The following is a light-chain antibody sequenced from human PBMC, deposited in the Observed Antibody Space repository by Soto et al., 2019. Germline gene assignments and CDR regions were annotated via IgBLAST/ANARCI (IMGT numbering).Light chain of an antibody. CDR2: AAS. CDR3: QQLNSYPLT. Sequence: DIQLTQSPSFLSASVGDRVTITCRASQDISNYLVWYQQKPGKAPKPLIYAASTLQSGVPSRFSGSGSGTEVTLTISSPQPEDFATYYCQQLNSYPLTFGPGTNVYIK. CDR1: QDISNY. V-gene: IGKV1-9*01. J-gene: IGKJ3*01.